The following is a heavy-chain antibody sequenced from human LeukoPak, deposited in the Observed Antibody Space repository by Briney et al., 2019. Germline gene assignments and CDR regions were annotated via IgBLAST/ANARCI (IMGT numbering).Heavy chain of an antibody. D-gene: IGHD3-10*01. CDR2: IWYDGSNK. CDR3: AREPVTKRRDTNLWFEDYGMDV. J-gene: IGHJ6*04. V-gene: IGHV3-33*01. Sequence: PGRSLRLSCAASGFTFSSYGMHWVRQAPGKGLEWVAVIWYDGSNKYYADSVKGRFTISRDNSKNTLYLQMNSLRAEDTALYCCAREPVTKRRDTNLWFEDYGMDVWGKGTTVTVAS. CDR1: GFTFSSYG.